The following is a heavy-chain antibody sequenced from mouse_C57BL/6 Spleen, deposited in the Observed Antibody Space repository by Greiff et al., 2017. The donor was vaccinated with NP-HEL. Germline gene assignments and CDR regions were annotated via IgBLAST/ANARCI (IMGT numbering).Heavy chain of an antibody. D-gene: IGHD2-3*01. CDR2: ITHSGET. J-gene: IGHJ4*01. CDR3: AGDRDGYFSMDY. V-gene: IGHV12-3*01. Sequence: VKLQESGPGLVKPSQSLFLTCSITGFPITSGYYWIWIRQSPGKPLEWMGYITHSGETFYNPSLQSPISITRETSKNQFFLPLNSVTTEDTAMYYCAGDRDGYFSMDYWGQGSSVTVSS. CDR1: GFPITSGYY.